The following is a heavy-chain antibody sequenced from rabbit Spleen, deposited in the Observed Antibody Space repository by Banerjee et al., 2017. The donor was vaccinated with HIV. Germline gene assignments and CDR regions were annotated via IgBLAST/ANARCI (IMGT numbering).Heavy chain of an antibody. Sequence: QEQLVESGGGLVQPEGSLTLSCKASGFDLSSNAMYWVRQAPGKGLEWIGCIITGSSGSTYYASWAKGRFTISKTSSTTVTLQMTSLTAADTATYFCARNGGYYGADSWGQGTLVTVS. J-gene: IGHJ2*01. D-gene: IGHD1-1*01. V-gene: IGHV1S45*01. CDR1: GFDLSSNA. CDR3: ARNGGYYGADS. CDR2: IITGSSGST.